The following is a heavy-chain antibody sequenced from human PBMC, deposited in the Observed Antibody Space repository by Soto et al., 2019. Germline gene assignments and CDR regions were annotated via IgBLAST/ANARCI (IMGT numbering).Heavy chain of an antibody. CDR2: IYYSGST. D-gene: IGHD3-3*01. Sequence: SETLSLTCTVSGGSVSSGSYYWSWIRQPPGKGLEWIGYIYYSGSTNYNPSLKSRVTISVDTSKNQFSLKLSSVTAADTAVYYCARDRVVTEGYYYYYGMDVWGQGTTVTVSS. CDR1: GGSVSSGSYY. V-gene: IGHV4-61*01. CDR3: ARDRVVTEGYYYYYGMDV. J-gene: IGHJ6*02.